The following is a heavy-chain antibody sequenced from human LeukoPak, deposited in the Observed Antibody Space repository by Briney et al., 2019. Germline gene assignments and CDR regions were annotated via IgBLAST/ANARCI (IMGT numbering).Heavy chain of an antibody. CDR1: GDSISSSY. CDR2: IYNDGSS. V-gene: IGHV4-4*09. CDR3: ARLEGYYSYYFDY. J-gene: IGHJ4*02. Sequence: SETLSLTCTVSGDSISSSYWSWIRQPPGTGLEWIAYIYNDGSSKYNPSLKSQVTISVDTSKNQFSLKLSSVTAADTAVYYCARLEGYYSYYFDYWGQGALVTVSS. D-gene: IGHD3-22*01.